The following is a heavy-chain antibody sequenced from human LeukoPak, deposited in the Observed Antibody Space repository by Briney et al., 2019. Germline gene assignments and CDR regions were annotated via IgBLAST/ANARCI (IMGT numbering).Heavy chain of an antibody. J-gene: IGHJ4*02. D-gene: IGHD2-2*01. Sequence: GGSLSLSCAASGFTFSSYAMSWVRQAPGKGLEWVSAISGSGGSTYYADSVKGRLTISRDNSKNTLYLQMNSLRAEDTAVYYCAKRYCSSTSCYYDYWGQGTLVTVTS. CDR2: ISGSGGST. V-gene: IGHV3-23*01. CDR3: AKRYCSSTSCYYDY. CDR1: GFTFSSYA.